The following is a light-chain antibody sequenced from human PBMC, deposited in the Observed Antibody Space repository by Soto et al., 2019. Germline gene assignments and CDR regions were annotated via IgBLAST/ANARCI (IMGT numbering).Light chain of an antibody. CDR1: QTINNY. CDR3: QQSYSTPPIT. Sequence: DIQMTQSPSSLSASVGDRVTITCRASQTINNYLNWYQQKPGKAPNLLIYSASILQSGVPSRFSGSGSGTDFTLTISSLQPEDFATYYCQQSYSTPPITFGPGTKIDI. J-gene: IGKJ3*01. CDR2: SAS. V-gene: IGKV1-39*01.